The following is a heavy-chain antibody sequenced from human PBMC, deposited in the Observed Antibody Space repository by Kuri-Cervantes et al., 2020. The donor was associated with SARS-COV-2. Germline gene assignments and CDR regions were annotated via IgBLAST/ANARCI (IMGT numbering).Heavy chain of an antibody. Sequence: GGSLRLSCAASGFTFSDYYMNWVRQAPGKGLEWVSSISSSSTIYYADSVKGRFTISRDNAKNSLYLQMNSLRAEDTAVYYCARDSVRYYYDSSGYYPPRDYYYYGMDVWGQGTTVTVSS. CDR3: ARDSVRYYYDSSGYYPPRDYYYYGMDV. CDR1: GFTFSDYY. J-gene: IGHJ6*02. V-gene: IGHV3-69-1*01. D-gene: IGHD3-22*01. CDR2: ISSSSTI.